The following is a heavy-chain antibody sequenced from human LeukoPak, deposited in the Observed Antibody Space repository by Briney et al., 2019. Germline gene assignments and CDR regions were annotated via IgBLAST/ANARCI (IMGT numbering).Heavy chain of an antibody. Sequence: GASVKVSCKASGYTFTGYYMHWVRQAPGQGLEWMGWINPNSGGTNYAQKFQGRVTMTRDTSISTAYMELSRLRSDDTAVYYCARVPIAAAGTSRLSIDYWGQGTLVTVSS. CDR3: ARVPIAAAGTSRLSIDY. J-gene: IGHJ4*02. V-gene: IGHV1-2*02. D-gene: IGHD6-13*01. CDR1: GYTFTGYY. CDR2: INPNSGGT.